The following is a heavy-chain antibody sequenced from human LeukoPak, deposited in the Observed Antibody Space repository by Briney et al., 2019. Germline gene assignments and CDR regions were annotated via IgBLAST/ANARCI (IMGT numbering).Heavy chain of an antibody. CDR2: MNPNSGNT. CDR1: GYTFTSHD. V-gene: IGHV1-8*01. J-gene: IGHJ5*02. D-gene: IGHD6-13*01. CDR3: ARGVAAAGRNWFDP. Sequence: ASVKVSSKASGYTFTSHDINWVRQATGQGLEWMGWMNPNSGNTGYAQKFQGRVTMTRNTSISTAYMELSSLRSEDTAVYYCARGVAAAGRNWFDPWGQGTLVTVSS.